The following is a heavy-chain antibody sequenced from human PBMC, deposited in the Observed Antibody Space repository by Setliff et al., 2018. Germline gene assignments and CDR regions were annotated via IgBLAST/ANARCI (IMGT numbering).Heavy chain of an antibody. V-gene: IGHV1-2*02. D-gene: IGHD3-10*01. CDR1: AYSFTDYY. Sequence: GASVKVSCKTSAYSFTDYYIQWDRQAPGQGLEWMGWINPNSGGTKYSPKFQGRVAMTRDTSVTTAFLELSGLTYDDTAVYYCARLFQGYDYYKKFDSWGQGTLVTVSS. J-gene: IGHJ4*02. CDR2: INPNSGGT. CDR3: ARLFQGYDYYKKFDS.